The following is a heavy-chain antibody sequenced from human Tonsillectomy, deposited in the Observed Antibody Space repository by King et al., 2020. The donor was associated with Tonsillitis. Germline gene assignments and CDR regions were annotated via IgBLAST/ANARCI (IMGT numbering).Heavy chain of an antibody. CDR1: GGPFSDYY. Sequence: VQLQQWGAGLLKPSDTLSLTCAVYGGPFSDYYLSWIRQPPGKGLECIGQINHSGNTNYNPSLKSRVTMSVKTSKNQVSWRLCSVTAADTAVYYCARVSGSYGGGFDSWGQGTLVTVSS. CDR3: ARVSGSYGGGFDS. J-gene: IGHJ4*02. V-gene: IGHV4-34*01. CDR2: INHSGNT. D-gene: IGHD1-26*01.